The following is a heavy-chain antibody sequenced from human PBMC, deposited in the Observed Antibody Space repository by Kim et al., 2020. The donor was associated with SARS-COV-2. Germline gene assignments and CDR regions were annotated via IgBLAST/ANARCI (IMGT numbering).Heavy chain of an antibody. CDR1: GGSFSGYY. CDR2: INHSGST. J-gene: IGHJ4*02. V-gene: IGHV4-34*01. Sequence: SETLSLTCAVYGGSFSGYYWSWIRQPPGKGLEWIGEINHSGSTNYNPSLKSRVTISVDTSKNQFSLKLSSVTAADTAVYYCARATYYYDRTFDYWGQGTLVTVSS. CDR3: ARATYYYDRTFDY. D-gene: IGHD3-22*01.